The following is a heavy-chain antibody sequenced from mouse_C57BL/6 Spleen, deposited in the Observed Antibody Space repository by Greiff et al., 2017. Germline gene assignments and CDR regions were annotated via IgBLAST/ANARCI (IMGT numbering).Heavy chain of an antibody. Sequence: QVQLQQSGPELVKPGASVKISCKASGYAFRSSWMNWVKQRPGKGLEWIGRIYPGDGDTNYNGKFKGKATLTADKSSSTAYMQLSSLTSEDSAVYFCARLATVPFAYWGQGTLVTVSA. CDR2: IYPGDGDT. V-gene: IGHV1-82*01. CDR1: GYAFRSSW. J-gene: IGHJ3*01. D-gene: IGHD1-1*01. CDR3: ARLATVPFAY.